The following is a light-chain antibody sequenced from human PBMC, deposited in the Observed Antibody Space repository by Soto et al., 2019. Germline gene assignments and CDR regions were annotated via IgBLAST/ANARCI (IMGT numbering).Light chain of an antibody. J-gene: IGLJ2*01. CDR1: KLGDKY. V-gene: IGLV3-1*01. CDR2: QDT. CDR3: QAWDTSTVV. Sequence: SYELTQPPSVSVSPGQTASITCPGDKLGDKYASWYQLKPGQSPVLVIYQDTKRPSGIPERFSGSNSGTTATLSISGTQAMDEADYYCQAWDTSTVVFGGGTKLTVL.